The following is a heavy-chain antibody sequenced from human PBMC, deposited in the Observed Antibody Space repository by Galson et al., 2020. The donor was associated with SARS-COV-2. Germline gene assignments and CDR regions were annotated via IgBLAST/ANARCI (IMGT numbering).Heavy chain of an antibody. CDR2: LSSNGGTS. J-gene: IGHJ4*02. Sequence: LHGESLKISCSASGFIFSAYAMHWVRQAPGKGLEYVSALSSNGGTSFYADSVNGRFTMSRDNSKNMFYLQMTGLRVEDTALYDCLAYSSTRQSYWGQGTIVTVSS. CDR1: GFIFSAYA. V-gene: IGHV3-64D*09. D-gene: IGHD2-2*01. CDR3: LAYSSTRQSY.